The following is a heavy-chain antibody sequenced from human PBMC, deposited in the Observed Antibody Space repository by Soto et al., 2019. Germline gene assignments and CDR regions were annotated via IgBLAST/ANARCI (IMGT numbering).Heavy chain of an antibody. J-gene: IGHJ6*02. CDR1: GDSFSSSGYY. D-gene: IGHD6-13*01. V-gene: IGHV4-31*03. CDR3: VRGYKEWQQLRPIMDYYGMDV. Sequence: SETLSLTCTVSGDSFSSSGYYWNWIRQHPGMGLEWLGYIYSSGSTFYNPSLRSRVTISVDTSKNQFSLNLSSVTAADTAVYYCVRGYKEWQQLRPIMDYYGMDVWGQGTTVTVSS. CDR2: IYSSGST.